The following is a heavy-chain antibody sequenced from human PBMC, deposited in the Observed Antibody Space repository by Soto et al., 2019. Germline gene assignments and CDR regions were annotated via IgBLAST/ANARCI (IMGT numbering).Heavy chain of an antibody. CDR2: IYRSGTA. CDR3: ARHIGVPGTRGFDY. Sequence: QVQLQESGPGLVRPSGTLSLTCAVSGGSISDNNWWSWVRQPPGKGLEWIGEIYRSGTANYNPSLNSRVTISMDKSKNQISLHLYSVTAEDSAVYYCARHIGVPGTRGFDYWGQGTLVTVSS. J-gene: IGHJ4*02. CDR1: GGSISDNNW. D-gene: IGHD2-21*01. V-gene: IGHV4-4*02.